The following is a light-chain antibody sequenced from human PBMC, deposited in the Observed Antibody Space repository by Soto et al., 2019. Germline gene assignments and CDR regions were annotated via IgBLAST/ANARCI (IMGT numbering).Light chain of an antibody. V-gene: IGKV3-11*01. CDR3: QVRTDWPPFKYT. CDR2: ETS. CDR1: QSADTM. Sequence: EIVLTQSPATLSLSAGERVTLSCRASQSADTMVAWYQQQVGRTPRLLIYETSNRATGVPARFSGSGSGTDFTLTISRLEPEDFAIYFCQVRTDWPPFKYTFGQGTKLEVK. J-gene: IGKJ2*01.